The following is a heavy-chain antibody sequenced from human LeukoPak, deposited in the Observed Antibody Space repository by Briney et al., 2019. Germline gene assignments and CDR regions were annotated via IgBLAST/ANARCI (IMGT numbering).Heavy chain of an antibody. CDR3: ARGEYSSSWYSLLNWFDP. CDR1: GGSFSGYY. D-gene: IGHD6-13*01. J-gene: IGHJ5*02. V-gene: IGHV4-34*01. Sequence: SETLSLTCAVYGGSFSGYYWSWIRQPPGKGLEWIGEINHSGSTNYNPSLKSRVTISVDTSKNQFSLKLSSVTAADTAVYYCARGEYSSSWYSLLNWFDPWGQGTLVTVSS. CDR2: INHSGST.